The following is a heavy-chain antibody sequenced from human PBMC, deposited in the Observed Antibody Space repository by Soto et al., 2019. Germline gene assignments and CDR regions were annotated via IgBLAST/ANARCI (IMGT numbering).Heavy chain of an antibody. CDR1: GFTFSSYS. D-gene: IGHD6-19*01. CDR3: ARVVVRWIAVADYFDY. V-gene: IGHV3-48*01. Sequence: GGSLSLSCAASGFTFSSYSMNWVRQAPGKGLEWVSYISSSSSTIYYADSVKGRFTISRDNAKNSLYLQMNSLRAEDTAVYYCARVVVRWIAVADYFDYWGQGTLVTVSS. J-gene: IGHJ4*02. CDR2: ISSSSSTI.